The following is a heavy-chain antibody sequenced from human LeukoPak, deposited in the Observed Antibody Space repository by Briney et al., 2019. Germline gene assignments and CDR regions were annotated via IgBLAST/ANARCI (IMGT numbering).Heavy chain of an antibody. CDR3: ARGVCLARDY. CDR2: VNLSGST. J-gene: IGHJ4*02. V-gene: IGHV4-59*01. Sequence: SETLSLTCTISSDSISTYYLSWIRQSPGKGPEWIGDVNLSGSTHYNHSLNYNSSLKSRVSISIDTSKNQFSLKLSSVPTADTAVYYCARGVCLARDYCGREPWSPSPQ. CDR1: SDSISTYY.